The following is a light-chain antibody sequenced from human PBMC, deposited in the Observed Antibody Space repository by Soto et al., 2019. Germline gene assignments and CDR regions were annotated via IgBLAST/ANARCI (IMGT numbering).Light chain of an antibody. J-gene: IGLJ2*01. CDR3: SSYTSKSSLI. CDR1: MRDVGAYNL. CDR2: EVR. V-gene: IGLV2-14*01. Sequence: QSVLAQPASVSGSPGQSITISCAGTMRDVGAYNLVSWYQQHPGRAPQLIIYEVRNRPSGISFRFSGSKSGNTASLTISGLQAEDEADYYCSSYTSKSSLIFGGGTKVTAL.